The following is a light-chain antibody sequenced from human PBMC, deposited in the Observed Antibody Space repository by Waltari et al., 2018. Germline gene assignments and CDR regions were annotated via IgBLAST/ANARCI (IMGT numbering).Light chain of an antibody. CDR3: AAWDDSLSGKV. CDR2: RNK. V-gene: IGLV1-44*01. J-gene: IGLJ3*02. Sequence: QTVLTQPPSASGTPGQRVTISCSGSSSNIGSNLVNWYQQLPGTAPKLLVYRNKQRPSPVPDLFSCSKSGTSASLAISVLQSEDEADYYCAAWDDSLSGKVFGGGTKLTVL. CDR1: SSNIGSNL.